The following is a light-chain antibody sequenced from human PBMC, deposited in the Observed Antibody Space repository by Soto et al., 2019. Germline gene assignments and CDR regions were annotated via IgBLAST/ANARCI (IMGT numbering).Light chain of an antibody. J-gene: IGKJ2*01. CDR3: LQDSNYPRT. Sequence: AIQMTQSPSSLSASVGDRVTITCRASQDIRNELGWYQQTPGKAPKLLIYAASRLQSGVPSRFSGTGSGTDFTLTISSLQPEDFATYYCLQDSNYPRTFGQGTKLEIK. CDR2: AAS. V-gene: IGKV1-6*01. CDR1: QDIRNE.